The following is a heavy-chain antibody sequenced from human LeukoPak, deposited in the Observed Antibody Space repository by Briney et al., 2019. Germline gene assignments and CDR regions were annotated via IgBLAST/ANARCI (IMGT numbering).Heavy chain of an antibody. V-gene: IGHV3-53*01. Sequence: GGSLRLSCAASGFTVSSNYMSWVRQAPGKGLEWVSVIYSGGSTYYADSVKGRFTISRDNAKNSLYLQMNSLRAEDTAVYYCAGEYYYGSGEDYWGQGTLVTVSS. CDR3: AGEYYYGSGEDY. CDR1: GFTVSSNY. CDR2: IYSGGST. J-gene: IGHJ4*02. D-gene: IGHD3-10*01.